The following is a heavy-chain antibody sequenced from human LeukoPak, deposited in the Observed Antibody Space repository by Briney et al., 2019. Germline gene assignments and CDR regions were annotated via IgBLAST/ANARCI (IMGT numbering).Heavy chain of an antibody. J-gene: IGHJ4*02. CDR2: IYHTGNS. V-gene: IGHV4-59*08. Sequence: PSETLSLTCTVSGGSVSSDYWSWIRQPPGKGLEWIGYIYHTGNSDYNPSLKSRATISLDTSKNQFSLKLTSVTAADTGVYFCARHPFSSPFDYWGQGTLVTVSS. CDR3: ARHPFSSPFDY. D-gene: IGHD2/OR15-2a*01. CDR1: GGSVSSDY.